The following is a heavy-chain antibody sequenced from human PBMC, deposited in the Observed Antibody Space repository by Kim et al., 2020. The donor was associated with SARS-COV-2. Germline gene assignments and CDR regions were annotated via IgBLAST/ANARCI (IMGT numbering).Heavy chain of an antibody. CDR1: GFTFSSYA. Sequence: GGSLRLSCAASGFTFSSYAMHWVRQAPGKGLEWVAVISYDGSNKYYVDSVKGRFTISRDNSKNTLYLQMNSLRAEDTAVYYCASSSGGAYYYGMDVWGQGTTVTVSS. D-gene: IGHD6-6*01. CDR2: ISYDGSNK. CDR3: ASSSGGAYYYGMDV. J-gene: IGHJ6*02. V-gene: IGHV3-30-3*01.